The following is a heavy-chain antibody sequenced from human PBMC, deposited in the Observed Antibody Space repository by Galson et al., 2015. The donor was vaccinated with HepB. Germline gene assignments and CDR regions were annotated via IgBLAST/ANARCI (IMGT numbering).Heavy chain of an antibody. V-gene: IGHV3-23*01. D-gene: IGHD4-11*01. J-gene: IGHJ3*02. CDR1: GFTFSSYA. CDR3: AKAAPDYNDAFDI. Sequence: SLRLSCAASGFTFSSYAMSWVRQAPGKGLEWVPAISGSGGSTYYADSVKGRFTISRDNSKNTLFLQINSLRAEETAVYYCAKAAPDYNDAFDIWGQGTMVTVSP. CDR2: ISGSGGST.